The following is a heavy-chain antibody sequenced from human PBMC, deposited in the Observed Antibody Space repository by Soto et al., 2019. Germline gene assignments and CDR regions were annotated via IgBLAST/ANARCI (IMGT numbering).Heavy chain of an antibody. CDR1: GFTFSNAW. J-gene: IGHJ4*02. V-gene: IGHV3-15*01. D-gene: IGHD5-12*01. Sequence: GGSLRLSCAASGFTFSNAWMSWVRQAPGKGLEWVGRIKSKTDGGTTDYAAPVKGRFTISRDDSKNTLYLQMNSLKTEDTAVYYCTTPRLSYSGYEPGYLYYFDYWGQGTLVTV. CDR3: TTPRLSYSGYEPGYLYYFDY. CDR2: IKSKTDGGTT.